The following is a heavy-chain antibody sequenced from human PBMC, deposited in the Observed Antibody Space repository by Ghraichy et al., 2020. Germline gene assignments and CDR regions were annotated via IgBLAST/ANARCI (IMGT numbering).Heavy chain of an antibody. CDR3: ARAGGQLEYYYYYGMDV. J-gene: IGHJ6*02. CDR1: GGSISSYY. V-gene: IGHV4-59*01. Sequence: SETLSLTCTVPGGSISSYYWSWIRQPPGKGLEWIGYIYYSGSTNYNPSLKSRVTISVDTSKNQFSLKLSSVTAADTAVYYCARAGGQLEYYYYYGMDVWGQGTTVTVSS. CDR2: IYYSGST. D-gene: IGHD2-2*01.